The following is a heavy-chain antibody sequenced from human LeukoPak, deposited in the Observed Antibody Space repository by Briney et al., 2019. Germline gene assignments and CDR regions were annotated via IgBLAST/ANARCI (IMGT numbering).Heavy chain of an antibody. Sequence: SVKVSCKASGYTFTGYYMHWARQAPGQGLEWMGWINPNSGGTNYAQKFQGRVTMTRDTSISTAYMELSRLRSDDTAVYYCARGRGYSYGYFPNWGQGTLVTVSS. CDR2: INPNSGGT. J-gene: IGHJ4*02. CDR1: GYTFTGYY. D-gene: IGHD5-18*01. V-gene: IGHV1-2*02. CDR3: ARGRGYSYGYFPN.